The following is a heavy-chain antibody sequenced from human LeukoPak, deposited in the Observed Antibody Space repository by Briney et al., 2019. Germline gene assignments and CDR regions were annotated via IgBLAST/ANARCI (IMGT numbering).Heavy chain of an antibody. D-gene: IGHD6-13*01. CDR1: GFIFSSYG. CDR2: ISDSGRST. CDR3: AKDSAEQQLVRDFDY. J-gene: IGHJ4*02. Sequence: PGGSLRLSCAASGFIFSSYGMSWVRQAPGKGLEWVSVISDSGRSTRYADSVKGRFTISRDNSKNTLYLQMNSLRAEDTAVYYCAKDSAEQQLVRDFDYWGQGTLVTVSS. V-gene: IGHV3-23*01.